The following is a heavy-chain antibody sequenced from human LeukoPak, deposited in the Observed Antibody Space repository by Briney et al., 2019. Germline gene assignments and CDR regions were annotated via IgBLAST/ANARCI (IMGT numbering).Heavy chain of an antibody. Sequence: SETLSLTCTVSGGSISSGGYYWSWIRQHPGKGLEWIGYIYYSGSTYYNPSLRSRVTISVDTSKNQFSLKLSSVTAADTAVYYCARWVGVVARPTPYYYYYYGMDVWGQGTTVTVSS. CDR3: ARWVGVVARPTPYYYYYYGMDV. CDR1: GGSISSGGYY. D-gene: IGHD3-3*01. V-gene: IGHV4-31*03. J-gene: IGHJ6*02. CDR2: IYYSGST.